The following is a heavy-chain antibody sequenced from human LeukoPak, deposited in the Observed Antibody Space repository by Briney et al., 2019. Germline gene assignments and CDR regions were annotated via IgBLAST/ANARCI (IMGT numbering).Heavy chain of an antibody. J-gene: IGHJ4*02. CDR2: IYYSGST. V-gene: IGHV4-59*12. Sequence: SETLSLTCTVSGGSISSYYWSWIRQPPGKGLEWIGYIYYSGSTNYNPSLKSRVTISVDTSKNQFSLKLSSVTAADTAVYYCARKYYYDSSGYSKGGYYFDYWGQGTLVTVSS. D-gene: IGHD3-22*01. CDR3: ARKYYYDSSGYSKGGYYFDY. CDR1: GGSISSYY.